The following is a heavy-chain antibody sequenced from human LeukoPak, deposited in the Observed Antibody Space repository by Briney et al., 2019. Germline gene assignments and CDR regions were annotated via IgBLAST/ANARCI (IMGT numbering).Heavy chain of an antibody. J-gene: IGHJ4*02. Sequence: GGSLRLSCAASGFSFRSYGMHWVRQTPGKGLEWVAVISYDGSNKYYADSVRGRFTISRDNSKNTLYLQMNSLRPEDTAAYYCAKDKLQLLILDYFDYWGQGTLVTVSS. V-gene: IGHV3-30*18. CDR1: GFSFRSYG. CDR2: ISYDGSNK. CDR3: AKDKLQLLILDYFDY. D-gene: IGHD4-11*01.